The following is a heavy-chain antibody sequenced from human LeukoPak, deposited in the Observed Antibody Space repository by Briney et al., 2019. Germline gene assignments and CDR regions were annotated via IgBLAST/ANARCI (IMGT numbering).Heavy chain of an antibody. Sequence: TGGSLKLCCAAAGFTFDNYAMPWVWQAPVGSLEWLSGISWNSGYIGYAHSVKGRFTISRDNAKKSLDLKMNSLRAEDTAFYYCAKVRGTYSSGYFFDYWGQGTLVTVSS. D-gene: IGHD6-19*01. CDR3: AKVRGTYSSGYFFDY. J-gene: IGHJ4*02. CDR1: GFTFDNYA. V-gene: IGHV3-9*01. CDR2: ISWNSGYI.